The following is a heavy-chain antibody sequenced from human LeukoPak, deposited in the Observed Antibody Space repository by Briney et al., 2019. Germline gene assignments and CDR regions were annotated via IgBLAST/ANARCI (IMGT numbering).Heavy chain of an antibody. CDR3: ARDYVFAFDY. D-gene: IGHD3-10*02. Sequence: GSLLLSCAASGFSFSTYSMDWVRQAPGKGLEWISYISHSGSAEHYTDSVKGRFTISRDNGRNALYLQMNSLRAGDTAVYFCARDYVFAFDYWSQGTLVTVSS. J-gene: IGHJ4*02. V-gene: IGHV3-48*01. CDR1: GFSFSTYS. CDR2: ISHSGSAE.